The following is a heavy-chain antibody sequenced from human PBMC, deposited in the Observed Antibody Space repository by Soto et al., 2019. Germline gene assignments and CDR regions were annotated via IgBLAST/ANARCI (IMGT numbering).Heavy chain of an antibody. V-gene: IGHV4-34*01. D-gene: IGHD3-16*02. Sequence: PSETLSLTCAVYGGSFSGYYWSWIRQPPGKGLEWIGEINHSGSTNYNPSLKSRVTISVDTSKNQFSLKLSSVTAADTAVYYCARGLYDYIWGSYRIRDSTLDYWGQGTLVTVSS. J-gene: IGHJ4*02. CDR3: ARGLYDYIWGSYRIRDSTLDY. CDR1: GGSFSGYY. CDR2: INHSGST.